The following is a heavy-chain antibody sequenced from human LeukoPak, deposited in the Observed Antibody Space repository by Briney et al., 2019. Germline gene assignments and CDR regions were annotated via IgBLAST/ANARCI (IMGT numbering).Heavy chain of an antibody. V-gene: IGHV3-53*01. J-gene: IGHJ5*02. CDR3: ARGRQGYGDYFS. Sequence: PGGSLRLSCAASGFTVSNNYMSWVRQAPGKGLEWVSVIYTGGSTDYADSVKGRFTISRDNSKNTLYLQMNSLRAEDPAMYYCARGRQGYGDYFSWGQGTLVTVSS. CDR2: IYTGGST. D-gene: IGHD4-17*01. CDR1: GFTVSNNY.